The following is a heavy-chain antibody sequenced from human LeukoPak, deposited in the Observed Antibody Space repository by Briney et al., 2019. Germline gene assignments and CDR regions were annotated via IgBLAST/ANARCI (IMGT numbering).Heavy chain of an antibody. Sequence: ASVKVSCKASGYTFSTYYVHWVRQAPGQGLEWMGWINTNTGNPTYAQGFTGRFVYSLDTSVSTAYLQISSLKAEDTAVYYCAREPWYYYDSSGYSSWDDAFDIWGQGTMVTVSS. J-gene: IGHJ3*02. D-gene: IGHD3-22*01. CDR1: GYTFSTYY. CDR3: AREPWYYYDSSGYSSWDDAFDI. V-gene: IGHV7-4-1*02. CDR2: INTNTGNP.